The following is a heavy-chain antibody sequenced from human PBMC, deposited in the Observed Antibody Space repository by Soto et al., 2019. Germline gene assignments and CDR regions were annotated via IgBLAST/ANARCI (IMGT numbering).Heavy chain of an antibody. CDR1: GGSISSYY. V-gene: IGHV4-59*01. CDR2: VYYSGST. CDR3: ASAVGTGYFDL. J-gene: IGHJ2*01. D-gene: IGHD3-10*01. Sequence: QVQLQESGPGLVKPSETLSLTCTVSGGSISSYYWTWIRQPPGKGLEWIGYVYYSGSTNYNPSLKSRVTISVDPSTNQFSLKLRSVTAAGTAVYYCASAVGTGYFDLWGRGTLVTVSS.